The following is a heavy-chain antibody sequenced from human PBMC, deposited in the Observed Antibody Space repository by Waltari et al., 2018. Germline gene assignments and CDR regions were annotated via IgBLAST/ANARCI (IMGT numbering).Heavy chain of an antibody. V-gene: IGHV1-69*01. CDR2: LGPSVGKA. CDR3: ARAEGLRPDYHYYYYYGMDV. CDR1: GGTFSSYA. J-gene: IGHJ6*02. D-gene: IGHD5-12*01. Sequence: QVQLVQSGAEVKKPGSSVKVSCKASGGTFSSYAISWVRQAPGQGLEWMGGLGPSVGKANNAQKFQGRGTITADESTSTAYMELSSLRSEDTAVYYCARAEGLRPDYHYYYYYGMDVWGQGTTVTVSS.